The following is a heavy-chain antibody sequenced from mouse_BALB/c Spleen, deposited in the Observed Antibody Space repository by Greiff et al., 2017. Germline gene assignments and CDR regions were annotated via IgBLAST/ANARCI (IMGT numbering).Heavy chain of an antibody. J-gene: IGHJ3*01. D-gene: IGHD2-1*01. CDR3: ARDDYGNYVWFAY. Sequence: VQRVESGPGLVAPSQSLSITCTVSGFSLTSYGVHWVRQPPGKGLEWLGVIWAGGSTNYNSALMSRLSISKDNSKSQVFLKMNSLQTDDTAMYYCARDDYGNYVWFAYWGQGTLVTVSA. V-gene: IGHV2-9*02. CDR2: IWAGGST. CDR1: GFSLTSYG.